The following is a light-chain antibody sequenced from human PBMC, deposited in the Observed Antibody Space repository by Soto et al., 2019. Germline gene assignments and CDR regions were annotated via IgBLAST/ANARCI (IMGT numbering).Light chain of an antibody. Sequence: IVLPPSPATLSFSPVSSAPLSLLYSQSVNSYLAWYQQKPGQAPRLLIYDASNRATGIPARFSGSGSGTDFTLTIRSLEPEDFAVYYCQQSSNWPPINCGKGTRRAI. J-gene: IGKJ5*01. CDR1: QSVNSY. V-gene: IGKV3-11*01. CDR3: QQSSNWPPIN. CDR2: DAS.